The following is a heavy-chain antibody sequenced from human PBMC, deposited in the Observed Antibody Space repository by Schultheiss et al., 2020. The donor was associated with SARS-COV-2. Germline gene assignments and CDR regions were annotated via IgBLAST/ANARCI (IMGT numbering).Heavy chain of an antibody. J-gene: IGHJ4*02. V-gene: IGHV3-52*01. Sequence: GGSLRLSCAASGFTFSSSWMHWVCQAPEKGLEWVADIKCDGSEKYYVDSVKGRLTISRDNAKNSLYLQVNSLRAEDMTVYYCVRFLSPPLPEEDYWGQGTLVTVSS. CDR3: VRFLSPPLPEEDY. CDR2: IKCDGSEK. D-gene: IGHD1-14*01. CDR1: GFTFSSSW.